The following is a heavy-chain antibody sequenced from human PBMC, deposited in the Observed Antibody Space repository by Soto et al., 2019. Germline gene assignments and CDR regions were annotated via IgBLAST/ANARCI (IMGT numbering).Heavy chain of an antibody. Sequence: SETLSLTCTVSGDSISSLYWSWIRQPPGKGLEWIGYIYYSGSINYNPSLKSRVAISVDTSKNQFSLKLSSVTAADTAVYYCARHGYAHTAFDIWGQGTMVT. CDR1: GDSISSLY. V-gene: IGHV4-59*08. D-gene: IGHD1-1*01. CDR3: ARHGYAHTAFDI. J-gene: IGHJ3*02. CDR2: IYYSGSI.